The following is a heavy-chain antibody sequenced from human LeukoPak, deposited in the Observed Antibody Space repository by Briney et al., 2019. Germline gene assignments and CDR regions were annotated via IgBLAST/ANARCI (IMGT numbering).Heavy chain of an antibody. J-gene: IGHJ4*02. CDR3: ARAQNYDFWSGYLYYFDY. CDR2: INHSGST. D-gene: IGHD3-3*01. V-gene: IGHV4-34*01. Sequence: SETLSLTCAVYGGSFSGYYWSWIRQPPGKGLEWIGEINHSGSTNYNPSLKSRVTISVDTSKNQFSLKLSSVTAADTAVYYCARAQNYDFWSGYLYYFDYWGQGTLVTVSS. CDR1: GGSFSGYY.